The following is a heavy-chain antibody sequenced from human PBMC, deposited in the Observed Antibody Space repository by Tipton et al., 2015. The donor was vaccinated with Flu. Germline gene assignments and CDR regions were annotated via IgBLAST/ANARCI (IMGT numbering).Heavy chain of an antibody. Sequence: QVQLVQSGAEVKKPGASVRVSCKASGYSFTSYDINWVRQASGQGLEWMGWMNPANGNAGYAQEFQGRVTLTRDTSTRTAYMQVTTLTSEDTAVYYCARTPRKGDFDHWGQGTPVTVSS. CDR1: GYSFTSYD. CDR2: MNPANGNA. V-gene: IGHV1-8*01. CDR3: ARTPRKGDFDH. D-gene: IGHD1-14*01. J-gene: IGHJ4*02.